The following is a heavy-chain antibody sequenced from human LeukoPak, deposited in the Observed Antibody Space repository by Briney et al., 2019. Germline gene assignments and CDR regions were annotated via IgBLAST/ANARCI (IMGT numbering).Heavy chain of an antibody. CDR3: ASGSSVYLGGDAFDI. V-gene: IGHV1-8*01. J-gene: IGHJ3*02. Sequence: ASVKVSCKASGYTFTSYDINWVRQATGQGLEWMGWMNPNSGNTGYAQKFQGRVTMTRNTSISTAYMELSSLRSEDTAVYCCASGSSVYLGGDAFDIWGQGTMVTVSS. CDR2: MNPNSGNT. CDR1: GYTFTSYD. D-gene: IGHD5/OR15-5a*01.